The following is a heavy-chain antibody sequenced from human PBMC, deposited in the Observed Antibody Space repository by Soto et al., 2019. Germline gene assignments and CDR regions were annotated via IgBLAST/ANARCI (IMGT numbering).Heavy chain of an antibody. CDR3: VKDRWIDY. Sequence: GGSLRLSCSVSVFTSISYAFHWVRQAPGKGLEYVSSISSDGRPTYYADSVKGRFTISRDNSKNTLYLQMSSLRAEDTALYYCVKDRWIDYWGQGTLVTVSS. D-gene: IGHD2-15*01. V-gene: IGHV3-64D*06. J-gene: IGHJ4*02. CDR1: VFTSISYA. CDR2: ISSDGRPT.